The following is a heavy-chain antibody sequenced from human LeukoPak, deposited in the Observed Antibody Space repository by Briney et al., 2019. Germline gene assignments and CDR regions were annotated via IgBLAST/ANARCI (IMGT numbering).Heavy chain of an antibody. J-gene: IGHJ4*02. Sequence: GGSLRLSCAASGFTFSSYAMHWVRQAPGKGLEWVAVISYDGSNKYYADSVKGRFTISRDNSKNTLYLQMNSLRAEDTAVYYCARSSSDLVYFDYWGQGTLVTVSS. CDR2: ISYDGSNK. CDR1: GFTFSSYA. D-gene: IGHD6-19*01. V-gene: IGHV3-30*04. CDR3: ARSSSDLVYFDY.